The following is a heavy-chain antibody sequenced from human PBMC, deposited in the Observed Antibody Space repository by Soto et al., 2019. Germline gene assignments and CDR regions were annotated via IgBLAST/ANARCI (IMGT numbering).Heavy chain of an antibody. CDR2: IVPMLGTP. Sequence: QVQLVQSGAEVKEPGSSVRVSCKASGGTFDNFIMNWVRQTPGQGLEWMGGIVPMLGTPTYAEKFKGRVTISSTGSTSTMYMEVTSLSSEDTAIYYCASNGTYSSSLSPSSGMDVWGQGTTVTVSS. J-gene: IGHJ6*02. V-gene: IGHV1-69*16. D-gene: IGHD1-26*01. CDR3: ASNGTYSSSLSPSSGMDV. CDR1: GGTFDNFI.